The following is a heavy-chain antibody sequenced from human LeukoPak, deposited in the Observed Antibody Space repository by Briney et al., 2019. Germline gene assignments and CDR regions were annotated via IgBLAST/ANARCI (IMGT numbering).Heavy chain of an antibody. D-gene: IGHD3-22*01. J-gene: IGHJ6*02. CDR1: GFTFSRYW. Sequence: GGSLRLSCAASGFTFSRYWIHWVRQAPGKGLEWVSRINPDGSTTTYADSVKGRFTISRDNAKNTLYLQMNSLRAEDTAVYYCARETYYDSSGYPGIYYYYGMDVWGQGTTVTVSS. CDR2: INPDGSTT. CDR3: ARETYYDSSGYPGIYYYYGMDV. V-gene: IGHV3-74*01.